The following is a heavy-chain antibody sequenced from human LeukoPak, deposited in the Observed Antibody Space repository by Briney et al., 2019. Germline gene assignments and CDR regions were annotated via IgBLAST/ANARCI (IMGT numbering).Heavy chain of an antibody. J-gene: IGHJ6*02. V-gene: IGHV1-2*02. D-gene: IGHD6-19*01. CDR3: ARDGIAVAGTYYYYGMDV. CDR2: INPNSGGT. Sequence: ASVKVSCKASGYTFTGYYMHWVRQDPGQGLEWMGWINPNSGGTNYAQKFQGRVTMTRDTSISTAYMELSRLRSDDTAVYYCARDGIAVAGTYYYYGMDVWGQGTTVTVSS. CDR1: GYTFTGYY.